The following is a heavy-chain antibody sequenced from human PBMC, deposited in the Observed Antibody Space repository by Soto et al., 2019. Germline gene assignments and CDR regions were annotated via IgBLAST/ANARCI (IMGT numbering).Heavy chain of an antibody. CDR2: IYPGDSDT. Sequence: PGESLKISCKGSGYSFISYWIVWVRQMPKKGLEWMGIIYPGDSDTRYSTSFQGQLTISADKSISTAYLQWSSLKASDTAMYYCAKPTTYLQLEPGAFDIWGQGTMVTVSS. CDR1: GYSFISYW. D-gene: IGHD1-1*01. J-gene: IGHJ3*02. CDR3: AKPTTYLQLEPGAFDI. V-gene: IGHV5-51*01.